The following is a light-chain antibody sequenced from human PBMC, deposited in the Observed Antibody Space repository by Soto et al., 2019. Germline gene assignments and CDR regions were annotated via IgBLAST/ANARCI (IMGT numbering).Light chain of an antibody. V-gene: IGKV3-11*01. CDR2: GAS. CDR1: QSVSSD. J-gene: IGKJ3*01. CDR3: QQRSNWPPVIT. Sequence: EIVMTQSPATLSVSPGERATLSCRASQSVSSDLAWYHQKPGQPPRLLIYGASTRATGIPARFSGSGSGTDFTLTISSLEPEDFAVYYCQQRSNWPPVITFGPGTKVDIK.